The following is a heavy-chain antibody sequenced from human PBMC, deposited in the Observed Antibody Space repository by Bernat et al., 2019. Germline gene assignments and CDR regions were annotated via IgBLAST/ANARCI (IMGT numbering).Heavy chain of an antibody. CDR3: ARGAYSGTYYGGGRYFDY. CDR1: GFTFRNYV. CDR2: ISSDDTEK. Sequence: QVQLVESGGGVVQPGGSLRLSCVASGFTFRNYVLHWARQAPGNGLEWVALISSDDTEKHYTDSVRGRFTISRDNAKNSLYLQMNSLRAEDTAVYYCARGAYSGTYYGGGRYFDYWGQGTLVTVSS. D-gene: IGHD1-26*01. V-gene: IGHV3-30-3*01. J-gene: IGHJ4*02.